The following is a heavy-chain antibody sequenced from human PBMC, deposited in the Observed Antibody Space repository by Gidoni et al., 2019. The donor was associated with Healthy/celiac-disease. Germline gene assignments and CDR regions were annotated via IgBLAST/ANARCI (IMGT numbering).Heavy chain of an antibody. J-gene: IGHJ4*02. D-gene: IGHD3-16*02. CDR1: GGSISSSSSY. CDR3: ARVAMITFGGVIAYFDY. V-gene: IGHV4-39*07. Sequence: QLQLQESGPGLVKPSETLSLTCTVSGGSISSSSSYWGWLRQPPGKGLEWIGSIYYSGSTYYNPSLKSRVTISVDTSKNQFSLKLSSVTAADTAVYYCARVAMITFGGVIAYFDYWGQGTLVTVSS. CDR2: IYYSGST.